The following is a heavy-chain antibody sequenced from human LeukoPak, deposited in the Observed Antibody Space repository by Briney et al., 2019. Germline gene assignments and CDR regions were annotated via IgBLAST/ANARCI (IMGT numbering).Heavy chain of an antibody. CDR2: ISAYNGNT. V-gene: IGHV1-18*01. Sequence: ASVKVSCKASGYTFTSYGISWVRQAPGQGLEWMGWISAYNGNTNYAQKLKGRVTMTTDTSTSTAYMELRSLRSDDTAVYYCARDLATYYYGSGNYIDYWGQGTLVTVSS. CDR3: ARDLATYYYGSGNYIDY. J-gene: IGHJ4*02. CDR1: GYTFTSYG. D-gene: IGHD3-10*01.